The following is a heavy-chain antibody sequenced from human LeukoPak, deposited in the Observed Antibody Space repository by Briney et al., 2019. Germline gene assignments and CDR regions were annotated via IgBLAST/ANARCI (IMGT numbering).Heavy chain of an antibody. V-gene: IGHV1-46*01. J-gene: IGHJ6*03. Sequence: ASVKVSCKASGYTLTSYYMHWVRQAPGQGLEWMGIINPSGGSTSYAQKFQGRVTITADESTSTAYMELSSLRSEDTAVYYCARTGDGCSGGSCYLEGGYYYYYMDVWGKGTTVTISS. CDR3: ARTGDGCSGGSCYLEGGYYYYYMDV. D-gene: IGHD2-15*01. CDR1: GYTLTSYY. CDR2: INPSGGST.